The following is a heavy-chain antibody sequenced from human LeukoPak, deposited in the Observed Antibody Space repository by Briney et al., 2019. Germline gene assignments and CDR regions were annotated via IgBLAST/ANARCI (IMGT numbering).Heavy chain of an antibody. CDR1: GFTFSNHW. D-gene: IGHD6-19*01. V-gene: IGHV3-7*01. J-gene: IGHJ4*02. Sequence: PGGSLRPSCAASGFTFSNHWMGWVRQPPGKGLQWVANIKDDGTEKYYVDSVKGRFTISRDNAKNSVYLQMNSLRVEDTAVYYCARRDGRSGWYTFDSWGQGTLVTVSS. CDR2: IKDDGTEK. CDR3: ARRDGRSGWYTFDS.